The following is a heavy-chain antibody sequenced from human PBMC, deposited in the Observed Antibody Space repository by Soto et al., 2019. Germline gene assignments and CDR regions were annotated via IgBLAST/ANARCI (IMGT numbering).Heavy chain of an antibody. CDR1: GFSLSTSGVG. J-gene: IGHJ4*02. CDR2: IYWDDDK. D-gene: IGHD6-6*01. Sequence: VSGPTLVNPTQTLTLTCTFSGFSLSTSGVGVGWIRQPPGKALEWLALIYWDDDKRYSPSLKSRLTITKDTSKNKVVLTMTNMDPVDTAKYYSATTPYRAARPYYFDHWGQGTLVTVSS. V-gene: IGHV2-5*02. CDR3: ATTPYRAARPYYFDH.